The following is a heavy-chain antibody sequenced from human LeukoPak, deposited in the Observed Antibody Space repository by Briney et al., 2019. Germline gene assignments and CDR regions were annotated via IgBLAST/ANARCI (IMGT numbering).Heavy chain of an antibody. CDR1: GYTFTGYY. J-gene: IGHJ4*02. CDR3: ARGSDDFWSGYSPSY. Sequence: ASVKVSCKASGYTFTGYYMHWVRQAPGQGLEWMGWINPNGGGTNYAQKLQGRVTMTRDTSISTAYMELSRLRSDDTAVYYCARGSDDFWSGYSPSYWGQGTLVTVSS. V-gene: IGHV1-2*02. CDR2: INPNGGGT. D-gene: IGHD3-3*01.